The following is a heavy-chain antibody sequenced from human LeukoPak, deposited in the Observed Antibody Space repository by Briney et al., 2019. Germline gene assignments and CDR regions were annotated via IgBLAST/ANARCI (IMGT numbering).Heavy chain of an antibody. V-gene: IGHV4-34*01. CDR2: INHSGST. CDR1: GGSFSGYY. J-gene: IGHJ4*02. CDR3: ARGKPAGKSFDY. D-gene: IGHD2-2*01. Sequence: SETLSLTCAVYGGSFSGYYWSWIRQPPGKGLEWIGEINHSGSTNYNPSLKSRVTISVDTSKNQFSLKLSSVTAVDTAVYYCARGKPAGKSFDYWGQGTLVTVSS.